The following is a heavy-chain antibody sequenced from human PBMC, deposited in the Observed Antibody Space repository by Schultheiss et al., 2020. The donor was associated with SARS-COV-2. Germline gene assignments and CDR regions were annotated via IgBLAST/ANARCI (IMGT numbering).Heavy chain of an antibody. CDR2: ISSSGSTI. D-gene: IGHD6-6*01. CDR3: AREGSSSSSLPYYYYYYGMDV. Sequence: GGSLRLSCAASGFTFSSYEMNWVRQAPGKGLEWVSYISSSGSTIYYADSVKGRFTISRDNAKNSLYLQMNSLRAEDTAVYYCAREGSSSSSLPYYYYYYGMDVLGQGTTVTVSS. V-gene: IGHV3-48*03. J-gene: IGHJ6*02. CDR1: GFTFSSYE.